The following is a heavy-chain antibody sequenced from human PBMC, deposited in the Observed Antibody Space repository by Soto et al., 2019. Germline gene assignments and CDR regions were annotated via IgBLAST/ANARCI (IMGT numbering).Heavy chain of an antibody. CDR1: GFTFSNYA. J-gene: IGHJ4*02. D-gene: IGHD6-19*01. CDR2: ISGSGGST. CDR3: ASRNSGWYFDY. V-gene: IGHV3-23*01. Sequence: EVQLLESGGGLVQPGGSLRLSCAASGFTFSNYAMNWVRQAPGKGLEWVSVISGSGGSTYYADSVKGRFTISRDNSKNPPVLQMYSRRAWDTAVSYCASRNSGWYFDYWGQGTLVTVSS.